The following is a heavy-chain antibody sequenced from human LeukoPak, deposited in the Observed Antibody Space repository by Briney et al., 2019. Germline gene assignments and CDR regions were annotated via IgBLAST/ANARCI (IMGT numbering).Heavy chain of an antibody. CDR2: FYPAESRV. D-gene: IGHD2-15*01. CDR3: ARHARRYGYCSGGSCYSTPTDY. J-gene: IGHJ4*02. Sequence: GESLKISCKGSGYSFTYYWIGWARQMPGKGLEWVGIFYPAESRVRYGPSFQGQVTISADKSISTAYLQWSSLKASDTAMYYCARHARRYGYCSGGSCYSTPTDYWGQGTLVTVSS. V-gene: IGHV5-51*01. CDR1: GYSFTYYW.